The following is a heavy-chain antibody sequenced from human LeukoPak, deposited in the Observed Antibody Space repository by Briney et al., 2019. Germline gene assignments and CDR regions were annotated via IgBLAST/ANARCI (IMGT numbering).Heavy chain of an antibody. J-gene: IGHJ4*02. CDR1: GFTFSSYG. CDR3: ARGLPIAAAGASDY. V-gene: IGHV3-30*02. CDR2: IRYDGSNK. Sequence: GSLRLSCAASGFTFSSYGMHWVRQAPGKGLEWVAFIRYDGSNKYYADSVKGRFTISRDNAKNSLYLQMNSLRAEDTAVYYCARGLPIAAAGASDYWGQGTLVTVSS. D-gene: IGHD6-13*01.